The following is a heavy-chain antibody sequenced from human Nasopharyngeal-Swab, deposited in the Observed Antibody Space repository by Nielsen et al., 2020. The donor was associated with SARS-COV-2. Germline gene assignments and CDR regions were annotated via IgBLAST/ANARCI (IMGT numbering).Heavy chain of an antibody. J-gene: IGHJ6*02. V-gene: IGHV1-2*06. CDR3: ARDPTSVAGTGDYYYGMDV. CDR1: GYTFTGYY. D-gene: IGHD6-19*01. CDR2: INPNSGGT. Sequence: ASVKVFCKASGYTFTGYYMHWVRQAPAQGLEWMGRINPNSGGTNYAQKFQGRVTMTRDTSISTAYMELSRLRSDDTAVYYCARDPTSVAGTGDYYYGMDVWGQGTTVTVSS.